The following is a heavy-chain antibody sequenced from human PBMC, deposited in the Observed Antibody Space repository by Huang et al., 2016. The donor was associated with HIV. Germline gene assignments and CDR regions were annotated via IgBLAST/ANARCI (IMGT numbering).Heavy chain of an antibody. V-gene: IGHV1-8*03. CDR1: GSNFNNYD. D-gene: IGHD3-22*01. CDR3: ARARGFLYDSTGYYSRYYFDS. J-gene: IGHJ4*02. Sequence: QVQLVQSGAEVKKPGASVKVSCKAAGSNFNNYDFNWVRQVSGQGREWMGRMKPKSGNTGNAQKCQGRVPSTRNTSITTAYLELGSLRSEDTAVYYCARARGFLYDSTGYYSRYYFDSWGQETLVAISS. CDR2: MKPKSGNT.